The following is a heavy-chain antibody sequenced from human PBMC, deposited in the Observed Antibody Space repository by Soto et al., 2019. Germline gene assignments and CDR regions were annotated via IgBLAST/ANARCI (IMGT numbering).Heavy chain of an antibody. CDR2: LSWNGDYT. V-gene: IGHV3-9*01. CDR3: AKVTRSSYYYGMDV. Sequence: EVQLVESGGGLVQPGRSLRLSCAVSGFTFDDYAMHWVRQAPGKGLEWVSGLSWNGDYTGYADSVKGRFTISRDNTKNSLYLQMTSLRAEDTALYYCAKVTRSSYYYGMDVWGQGTTVTVSS. J-gene: IGHJ6*02. CDR1: GFTFDDYA. D-gene: IGHD6-6*01.